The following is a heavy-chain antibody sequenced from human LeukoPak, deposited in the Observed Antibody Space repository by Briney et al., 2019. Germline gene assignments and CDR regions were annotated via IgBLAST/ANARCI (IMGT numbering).Heavy chain of an antibody. CDR1: GGSISSSSYY. V-gene: IGHV4-39*01. J-gene: IGHJ4*02. D-gene: IGHD1-26*01. Sequence: SETLSLTCTVSGGSISSSSYYWGWIRQPPGKGLEWIGSIYYSGSTYYNPSLKSRVTISVDTSKNQFSLKLSSVTAEDTAVYYCARQEWELTAYWGQGTLVTVSS. CDR2: IYYSGST. CDR3: ARQEWELTAY.